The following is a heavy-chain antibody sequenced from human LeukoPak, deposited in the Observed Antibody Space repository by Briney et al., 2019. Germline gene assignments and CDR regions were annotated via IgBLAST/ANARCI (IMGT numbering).Heavy chain of an antibody. Sequence: PSETLSLTCTVSGYSISSGYYWGWIRQPPGKGLEWIGSIYHSGSTYYNPSLKSRVTISVDTSKNQFSLKLSSVTAADTAVYYCARGGSGTVYWGQGTLVTVSS. CDR3: ARGGSGTVY. D-gene: IGHD3-10*01. CDR1: GYSISSGYY. J-gene: IGHJ4*02. V-gene: IGHV4-38-2*02. CDR2: IYHSGST.